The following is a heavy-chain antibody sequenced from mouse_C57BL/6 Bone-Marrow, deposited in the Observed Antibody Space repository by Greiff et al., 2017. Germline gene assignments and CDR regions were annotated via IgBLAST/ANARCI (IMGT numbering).Heavy chain of an antibody. CDR2: INPYNGDT. CDR1: GYSFTGYF. CDR3: ARSLLLRSTRRAMDY. Sequence: DVKLQESGPELVKPGDSVKISCKASGYSFTGYFMNWVMQSHGKSLEWIGRINPYNGDTFYNQKFKGKATLTVDKSSSTAHMELRSLTSEDSAVYYCARSLLLRSTRRAMDYWGQGTSVTVSS. V-gene: IGHV1-20*01. D-gene: IGHD1-1*01. J-gene: IGHJ4*01.